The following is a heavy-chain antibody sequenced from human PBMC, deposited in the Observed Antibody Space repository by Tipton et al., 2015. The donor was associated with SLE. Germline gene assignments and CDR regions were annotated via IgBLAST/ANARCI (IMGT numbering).Heavy chain of an antibody. CDR2: FYYSGST. V-gene: IGHV4-59*12. CDR1: GGSITTYY. D-gene: IGHD6-19*01. Sequence: TLSLTCAVSGGSITTYYWSWIRQSPGKGLEWIGYFYYSGSTKYNPSLKSRVTMSVDTSKNHFSVKLSSVTAADTAVYYCARDHPVAGPFDYWGQGTLVTVSS. J-gene: IGHJ4*02. CDR3: ARDHPVAGPFDY.